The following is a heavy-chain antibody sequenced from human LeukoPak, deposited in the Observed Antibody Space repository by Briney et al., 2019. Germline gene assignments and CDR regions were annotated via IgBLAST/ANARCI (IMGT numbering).Heavy chain of an antibody. V-gene: IGHV3-74*01. CDR1: GFTLSNYW. CDR3: ARDGILGSHDY. CDR2: ITSDGSGT. J-gene: IGHJ4*02. Sequence: PGGSLRLSCGASGFTLSNYWMHWVRQVPGKGLVWVSHITSDGSGTSYADSMKGRFTISRDIPKNTLYLQMNSLRAEDTAVYYCARDGILGSHDYWGQGTLVTVSS. D-gene: IGHD2-15*01.